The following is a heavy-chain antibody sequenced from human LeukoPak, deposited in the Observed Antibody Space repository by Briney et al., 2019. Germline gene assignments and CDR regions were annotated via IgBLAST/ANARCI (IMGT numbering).Heavy chain of an antibody. D-gene: IGHD3-16*01. V-gene: IGHV4-39*01. J-gene: IGHJ4*02. CDR3: APQRGGLTRFDY. CDR1: GGSISSSNYY. CDR2: IYYSGST. Sequence: SETLSLTCTVSGGSISSSNYYWGWVRQPPGKGLEWIGSIYYSGSTYYNPSLKSRVTISVDTSKNQFSLKLTSVTAADTAVYYCAPQRGGLTRFDYWGQGTLVTVSS.